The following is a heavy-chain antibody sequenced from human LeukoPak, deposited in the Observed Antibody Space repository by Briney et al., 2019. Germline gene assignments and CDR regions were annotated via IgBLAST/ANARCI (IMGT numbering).Heavy chain of an antibody. V-gene: IGHV3-11*05. CDR3: ARAIYYDSSGYYKYYYYGMDV. CDR2: ISSSSSYT. CDR1: GFTFSDYY. D-gene: IGHD3-22*01. J-gene: IGHJ6*02. Sequence: GGSLRLSCAASGFTFSDYYMSWIRQAPGKGLEWVSYISSSSSYTNYADSVKGRFTISRDNAKNSLYLQMNSMRAEDTAVYYCARAIYYDSSGYYKYYYYGMDVWGQGTTVTVSS.